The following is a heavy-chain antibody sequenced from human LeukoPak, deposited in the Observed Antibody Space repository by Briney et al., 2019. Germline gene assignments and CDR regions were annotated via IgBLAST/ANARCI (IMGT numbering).Heavy chain of an antibody. D-gene: IGHD3-9*01. CDR1: GFTFSSYA. CDR2: ISGSGGST. V-gene: IGHV3-23*01. Sequence: PGGXXRLSCAASGFTFSSYAMSWVRQAPGKGLEWVSAISGSGGSTHYADSVKGRFTISRDNSKNTLYLHMNSLRAEDTAVYYCARGLRYFDGPPDFWGQGTLVTVSS. J-gene: IGHJ4*02. CDR3: ARGLRYFDGPPDF.